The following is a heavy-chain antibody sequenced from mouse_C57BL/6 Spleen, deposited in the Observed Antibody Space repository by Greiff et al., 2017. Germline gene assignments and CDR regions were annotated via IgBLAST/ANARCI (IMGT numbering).Heavy chain of an antibody. D-gene: IGHD1-1*01. V-gene: IGHV5-17*01. CDR1: GFTFSDYG. J-gene: IGHJ2*01. CDR3: ARNSYGSSACFDY. CDR2: ISSGSSTI. Sequence: EVMLVEPGGGLVKPGGSLKLSCAASGFTFSDYGMHWVRQAPERGLEWVAYISSGSSTIYYADTVKGRYTISRDNAKNTLFLHMTSLRSEDTAMYYCARNSYGSSACFDYWGQGTTRTVSS.